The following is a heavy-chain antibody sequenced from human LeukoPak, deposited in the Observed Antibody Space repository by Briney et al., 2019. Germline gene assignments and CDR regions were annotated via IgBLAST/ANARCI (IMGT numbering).Heavy chain of an antibody. V-gene: IGHV3-23*01. D-gene: IGHD3-16*01. CDR1: GFTFSSYA. CDR3: ASAGYASWFDP. J-gene: IGHJ5*02. CDR2: VRGSGGST. Sequence: GGSLRLSCAASGFTFSSYAMNWVRQAPGKGLEWVSVVRGSGGSTYYADSVKGRSTISRDNSKNTLYLQMNSLRAEDTAVYYCASAGYASWFDPWGQGTLVTVSS.